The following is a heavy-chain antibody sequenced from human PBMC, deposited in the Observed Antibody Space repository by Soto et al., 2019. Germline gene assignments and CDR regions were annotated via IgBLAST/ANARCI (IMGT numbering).Heavy chain of an antibody. CDR2: ISYDGSNK. V-gene: IGHV3-30*03. J-gene: IGHJ4*02. CDR3: ARYSGKYQGPIDY. CDR1: GFTFSHYG. Sequence: QVQLVESGGGVVQPGRSLRLSCAASGFTFSHYGIHWVRQAPGKGLEGLAVISYDGSNKHYADSVKGRFTVSRDNSKNTLYLQMNSLRAEDTDVYFCARYSGKYQGPIDYWGQGTLVTVSS. D-gene: IGHD1-26*01.